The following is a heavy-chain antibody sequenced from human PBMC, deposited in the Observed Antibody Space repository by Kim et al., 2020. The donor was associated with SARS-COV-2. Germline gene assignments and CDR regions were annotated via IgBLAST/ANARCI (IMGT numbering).Heavy chain of an antibody. CDR1: GFTFSSYA. V-gene: IGHV3-23*01. D-gene: IGHD2-2*01. CDR3: AKDRIVVPAAKNAQTVAY. Sequence: GGSLRLSCAASGFTFSSYAMSWVRQAPGKGLEWVSAISGGGGSTYYADAVKGRFTISRDNSKNTLYLQRNSLRAEETAVYYCAKDRIVVPAAKNAQTVAYWGQGTLVTASS. CDR2: ISGGGGST. J-gene: IGHJ4*02.